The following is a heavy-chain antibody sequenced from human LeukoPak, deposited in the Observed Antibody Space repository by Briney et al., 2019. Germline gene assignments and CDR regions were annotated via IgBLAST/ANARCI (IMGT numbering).Heavy chain of an antibody. CDR3: AREYSGSYSTY. CDR2: ISSSSSYI. Sequence: GGSLRLSCAASGFTFSGYSMNWVRQAPGKGLEWVSSISSSSSYIYYADSVKGRFTISRGNAKNSLYLQMNSLRAEDTAVYYCAREYSGSYSTYWGQGTLVTVSS. V-gene: IGHV3-21*01. D-gene: IGHD1-26*01. CDR1: GFTFSGYS. J-gene: IGHJ4*02.